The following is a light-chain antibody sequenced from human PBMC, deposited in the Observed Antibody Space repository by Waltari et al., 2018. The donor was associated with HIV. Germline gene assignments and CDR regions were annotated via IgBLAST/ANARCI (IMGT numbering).Light chain of an antibody. CDR2: EVS. V-gene: IGLV2-14*01. CDR3: ISYISSSSPV. J-gene: IGLJ3*02. Sequence: QSALTQPASVSGSPGQSITISCTGTSFDISGYNFVSWFQHHPGQAPKVIIYEVSNRPSGVSSRFSGSKSGNTASLTISGLQPEDEAEYFCISYISSSSPVFGGGTKLTVL. CDR1: SFDISGYNF.